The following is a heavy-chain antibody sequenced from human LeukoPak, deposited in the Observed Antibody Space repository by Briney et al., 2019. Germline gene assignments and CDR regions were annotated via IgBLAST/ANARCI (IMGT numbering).Heavy chain of an antibody. CDR3: ARGTKILAVVVPAGYYYYYMDV. CDR2: TYYRSKWYN. Sequence: SQTLSLTCAISGDSVSSNSAAWNWIRQSPSRGLEWLGRTYYRSKWYNDYAVSVKSRITINPDTSKNQFSLQLNSVTPEDTAVYYCARGTKILAVVVPAGYYYYYMDVWGKGTTVTIS. J-gene: IGHJ6*03. D-gene: IGHD2-2*01. V-gene: IGHV6-1*01. CDR1: GDSVSSNSAA.